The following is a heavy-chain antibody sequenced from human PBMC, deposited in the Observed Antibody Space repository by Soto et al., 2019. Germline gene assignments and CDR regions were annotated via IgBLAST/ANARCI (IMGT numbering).Heavy chain of an antibody. V-gene: IGHV1-69*13. CDR3: ARESSSSWSGPCFDY. Sequence: SVKVSCKASGGTFSSYAISWVRQAPGQGLEWMGGIIAIFGTANYAQKFQGRVTMTADESTSTAYMELSSLTSDDTAVYYCARESSSSWSGPCFDYWDQGTLVTV. CDR1: GGTFSSYA. D-gene: IGHD6-13*01. J-gene: IGHJ4*02. CDR2: IIAIFGTA.